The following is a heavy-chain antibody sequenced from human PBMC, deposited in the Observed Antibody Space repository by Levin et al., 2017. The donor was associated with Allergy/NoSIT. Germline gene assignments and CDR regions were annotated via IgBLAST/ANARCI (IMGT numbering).Heavy chain of an antibody. CDR1: GGSISSYY. V-gene: IGHV4-59*01. Sequence: SETLSLTCTVSGGSISSYYWSWIRQPPGKGLEWIGYIYYSGSTNYNPSLKSRVTISVDTSKNQFSLKLSSVTAADTAVYYCARVPINIAAAGTVTWFDPWGQGTLVTVSS. D-gene: IGHD6-13*01. CDR2: IYYSGST. J-gene: IGHJ5*02. CDR3: ARVPINIAAAGTVTWFDP.